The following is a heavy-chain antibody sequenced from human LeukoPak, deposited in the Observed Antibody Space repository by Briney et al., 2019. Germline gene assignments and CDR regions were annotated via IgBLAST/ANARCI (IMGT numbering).Heavy chain of an antibody. CDR2: GGST. J-gene: IGHJ6*02. D-gene: IGHD3-10*01. Sequence: GGSTYYADSVKGRFTISRDNSKNTLYLQMNSLRAEDTAVYYCAKPSFDYYGSLNYYYGMDVWGQGTTVTVSS. CDR3: AKPSFDYYGSLNYYYGMDV. V-gene: IGHV3-23*01.